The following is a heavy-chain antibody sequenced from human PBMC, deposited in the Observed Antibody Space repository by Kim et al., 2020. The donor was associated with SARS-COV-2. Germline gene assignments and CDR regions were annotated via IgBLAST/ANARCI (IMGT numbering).Heavy chain of an antibody. V-gene: IGHV4-34*01. CDR2: FTHTGDT. Sequence: SETLSLTCAVSGGSFSGYYCSWIRQPPGKGLEWIGDFTHTGDTNYNPSLKSRVSISIDTSTNEFSLRLSSLSAADTAVYYCARGGPNTSGWFGWVHSWGQGTLVTVSS. CDR1: GGSFSGYY. CDR3: ARGGPNTSGWFGWVHS. J-gene: IGHJ5*02. D-gene: IGHD6-19*01.